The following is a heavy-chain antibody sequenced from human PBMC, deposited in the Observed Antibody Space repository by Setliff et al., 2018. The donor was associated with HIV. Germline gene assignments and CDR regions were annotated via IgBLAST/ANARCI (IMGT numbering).Heavy chain of an antibody. CDR2: IYHTEDT. CDR3: ARMSISASVYFDY. D-gene: IGHD2-2*02. V-gene: IGHV4-30-4*01. CDR1: GGSISSDDHY. Sequence: SETLSLTCTVSGGSISSDDHYWSWIRQPPGKGLEWIGYIYHTEDTYYKSSLESRLTISVDTSNNQFSLKLNSVTAADTAVYFYARMSISASVYFDYWGQGSQVTVSS. J-gene: IGHJ4*02.